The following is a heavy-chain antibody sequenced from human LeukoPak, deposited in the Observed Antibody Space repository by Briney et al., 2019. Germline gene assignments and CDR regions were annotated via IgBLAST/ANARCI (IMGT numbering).Heavy chain of an antibody. CDR1: GFTFSSYD. Sequence: GGSLRLSCAASGFTFSSYDMHWVRQAPGKGLEWVAFMSYDGSNRYYADSVKGRFTISRDISKNTLYLQMNTLRTEDTALYFCAKNGLRLNSYYMDVWGKGAAVTVSS. CDR2: MSYDGSNR. CDR3: AKNGLRLNSYYMDV. D-gene: IGHD4-17*01. J-gene: IGHJ6*03. V-gene: IGHV3-30*18.